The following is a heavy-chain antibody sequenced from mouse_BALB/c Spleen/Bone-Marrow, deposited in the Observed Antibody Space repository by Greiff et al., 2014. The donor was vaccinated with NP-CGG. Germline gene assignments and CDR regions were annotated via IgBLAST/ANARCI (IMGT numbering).Heavy chain of an antibody. D-gene: IGHD2-10*02. CDR2: INPGSGGT. CDR1: GYAFTNYL. V-gene: IGHV1-54*01. J-gene: IGHJ2*01. CDR3: ASSEYGNSDY. Sequence: VQLQQSGTELVRPGTSVKVSCKASGYAFTNYLMEWIKQSPGQGLEWIGVINPGSGGTSYNEKFKGKATLTADKSSTTAYMQLSSLTSDESAVYFCASSEYGNSDYWGQGTPLTVSA.